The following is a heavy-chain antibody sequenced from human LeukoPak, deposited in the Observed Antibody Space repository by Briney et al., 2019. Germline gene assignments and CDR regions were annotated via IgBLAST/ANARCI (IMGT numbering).Heavy chain of an antibody. J-gene: IGHJ4*02. V-gene: IGHV3-7*01. CDR3: ARAGLYETTWYS. Sequence: GGCLRLSCAGSGFTFSSYWMSWVRQAPGKGPERVASIKQDGSVTYYVDSVRGRFTISRDNAENSLYLQMDSLRAEDTAMYYCARAGLYETTWYSWGQGTLVTVAS. CDR1: GFTFSSYW. D-gene: IGHD2-21*02. CDR2: IKQDGSVT.